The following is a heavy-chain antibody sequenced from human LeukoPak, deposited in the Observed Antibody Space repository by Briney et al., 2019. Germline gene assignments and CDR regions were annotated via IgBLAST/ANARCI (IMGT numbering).Heavy chain of an antibody. CDR1: GFTVSSNY. V-gene: IGHV3-74*01. CDR2: INSDGSST. CDR3: ARDDRPSSGWYRRGYYGMDV. J-gene: IGHJ6*02. Sequence: SGGSLRLSCAASGFTVSSNYMSWVRQAPGKGLEWVSRINSDGSSTGYADSVKGRFTISRDNAKNTLYLQMNSLRAEDTAVYYCARDDRPSSGWYRRGYYGMDVWGQGTTVTVSS. D-gene: IGHD6-19*01.